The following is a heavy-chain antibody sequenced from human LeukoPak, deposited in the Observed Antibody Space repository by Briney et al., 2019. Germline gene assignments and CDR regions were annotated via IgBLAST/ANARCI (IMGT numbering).Heavy chain of an antibody. J-gene: IGHJ6*03. CDR2: INSDGSST. Sequence: PGGSLRLSCAASGFIFSSYWMQWVRQAPGKGLVWVSHINSDGSSTSYADSVKGRFTISRDNAKNTLYLQMNSLRAEDTAVYYCAGDLAYYDSSGYSYYMDVWGKGTTVTVSS. D-gene: IGHD3-22*01. V-gene: IGHV3-74*01. CDR1: GFIFSSYW. CDR3: AGDLAYYDSSGYSYYMDV.